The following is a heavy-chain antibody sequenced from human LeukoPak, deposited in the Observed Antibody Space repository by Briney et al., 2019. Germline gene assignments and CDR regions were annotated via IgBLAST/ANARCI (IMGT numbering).Heavy chain of an antibody. V-gene: IGHV4-4*07. CDR3: ARFGEMATIDY. CDR1: GGSISSYY. CDR2: IYTSGIT. Sequence: SETLSLTCTVSGGSISSYYWSWIRQPAGKGLEWIGRIYTSGITNYNPSLKSRVTISVDTSKNQFSLKLSSVTAADTAVYYCARFGEMATIDYWGQGTLVTVSS. J-gene: IGHJ4*02. D-gene: IGHD5-24*01.